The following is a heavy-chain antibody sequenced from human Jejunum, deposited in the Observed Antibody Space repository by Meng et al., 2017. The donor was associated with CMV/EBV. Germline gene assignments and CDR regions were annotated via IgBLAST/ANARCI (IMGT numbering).Heavy chain of an antibody. V-gene: IGHV1-18*01. Sequence: KVSCKASGYSFNSYGINWVRQAPGQGLEWMGWISAYNGNTNYTQKYQGRVTMTTDTSTSTAYMELRSLRSDDTAVYYCFLRLGEVDYWGQGTRVTVSS. CDR1: GYSFNSYG. CDR2: ISAYNGNT. D-gene: IGHD3-16*01. CDR3: FLRLGEVDY. J-gene: IGHJ4*02.